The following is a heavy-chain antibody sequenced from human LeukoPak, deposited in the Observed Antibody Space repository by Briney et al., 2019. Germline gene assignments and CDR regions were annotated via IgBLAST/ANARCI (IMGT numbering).Heavy chain of an antibody. V-gene: IGHV4-39*07. CDR3: PRGLLWFGESQNFDY. CDR1: GGSISSSSYY. D-gene: IGHD3-10*01. J-gene: IGHJ4*02. Sequence: SETLSLTCTVSGGSISSSSYYWGWIRQPPGKGLEWIGSIYYSGSTYYNPSLKSRVTISVDTSKNQFSLKLSSVTAADTAVYYCPRGLLWFGESQNFDYWGQGTLVTVSS. CDR2: IYYSGST.